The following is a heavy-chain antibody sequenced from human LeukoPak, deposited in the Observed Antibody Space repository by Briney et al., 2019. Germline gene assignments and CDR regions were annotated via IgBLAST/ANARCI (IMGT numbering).Heavy chain of an antibody. D-gene: IGHD3-3*01. CDR2: ISNDSVDK. CDR3: ARRDWVSGAVRAFDI. Sequence: PGGSLRLSCVGSGFMFSDYYMSWIRQAPGKGLEWVSYISNDSVDKYYVDSVRGRFTISRDNAKKSMYLQMSGLRVEDTAVYYCARRDWVSGAVRAFDIWGPGTMVTVSS. CDR1: GFMFSDYY. V-gene: IGHV3-11*04. J-gene: IGHJ3*02.